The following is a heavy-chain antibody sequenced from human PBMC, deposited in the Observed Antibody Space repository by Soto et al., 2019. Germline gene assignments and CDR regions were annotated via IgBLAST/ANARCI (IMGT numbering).Heavy chain of an antibody. V-gene: IGHV3-30*18. J-gene: IGHJ4*02. CDR1: GFTFSSYG. CDR3: ANGVRYYERSGYWFDY. Sequence: QVQLVESGGGEVQPGRSLRLSCAASGFTFSSYGMHWVRQAPGKGLEWVAVTSSDGRNKYYADSVKGRFTVSRDNSKNTMDLQMRRMRGEDTAVYYCANGVRYYERSGYWFDYWGQGTLVTVSS. CDR2: TSSDGRNK. D-gene: IGHD3-22*01.